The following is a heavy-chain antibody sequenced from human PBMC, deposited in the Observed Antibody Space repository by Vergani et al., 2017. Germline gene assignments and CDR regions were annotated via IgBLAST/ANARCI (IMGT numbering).Heavy chain of an antibody. D-gene: IGHD3-9*01. CDR3: ARHGDILTGLIWFDP. J-gene: IGHJ5*02. CDR1: GYSISSGYY. V-gene: IGHV4-38-2*01. Sequence: QVQLQESGPGLVKPSETLSLTCPVSGYSISSGYYWGWIRQPPGKGLEWISSIYHSGSTYSHPSLKSRVPLSVETSKNPFSLTLSSVTAADTAVYYCARHGDILTGLIWFDPWGQGTLVTVSS. CDR2: IYHSGST.